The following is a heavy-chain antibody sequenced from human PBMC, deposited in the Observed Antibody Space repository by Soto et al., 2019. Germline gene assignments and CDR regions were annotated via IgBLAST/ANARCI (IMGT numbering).Heavy chain of an antibody. CDR1: GGTFSSYA. J-gene: IGHJ4*02. V-gene: IGHV1-69*13. CDR3: ARGGSIAVAPGYYFDY. D-gene: IGHD6-19*01. CDR2: IIPIFGTA. Sequence: SVKVSCKASGGTFSSYAISWVRQAPGQGLEWMGGIIPIFGTANYAQKFQGRVTITADESTSTAYMELSSLRSEDTAVYYCARGGSIAVAPGYYFDYWGQGTLVTV.